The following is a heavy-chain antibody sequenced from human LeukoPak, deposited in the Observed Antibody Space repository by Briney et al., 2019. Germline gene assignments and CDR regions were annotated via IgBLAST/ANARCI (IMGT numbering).Heavy chain of an antibody. D-gene: IGHD3-10*01. CDR1: GVSISSGGHY. CDR2: MYYSGST. V-gene: IGHV4-31*03. CDR3: ARDLSGSGNWFDP. J-gene: IGHJ5*02. Sequence: SETLSLTCTVSGVSISSGGHYWSWIRQHPGKGLEWIGYMYYSGSTYYNPSLESRVTMSIDASRNQFSLKATSVTAADTAVYYCARDLSGSGNWFDPWGQGTLVTVSS.